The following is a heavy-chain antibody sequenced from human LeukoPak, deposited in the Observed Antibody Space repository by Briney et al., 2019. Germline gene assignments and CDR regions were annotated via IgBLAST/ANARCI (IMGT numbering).Heavy chain of an antibody. D-gene: IGHD5-18*01. CDR2: ISYDGSNK. CDR3: ARESSGYSYGYFDY. V-gene: IGHV3-30*04. Sequence: GGSPRLSCAASGFTFSSYAMHWVRQAPGKGLEWVAVISYDGSNKYYADSVKGRFTISRDNSKNTLYLQMNSLRAEDTAVYYCARESSGYSYGYFDYWGQGTLVTASS. CDR1: GFTFSSYA. J-gene: IGHJ4*02.